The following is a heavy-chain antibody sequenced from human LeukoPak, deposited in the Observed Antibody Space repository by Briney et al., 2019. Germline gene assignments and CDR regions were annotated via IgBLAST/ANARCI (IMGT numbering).Heavy chain of an antibody. D-gene: IGHD5-18*01. V-gene: IGHV3-11*01. CDR1: GFTFSDYY. CDR2: ISSSGSTI. J-gene: IGHJ4*02. Sequence: GSLRLSCAASGFTFSDYYMSWIRQAPGKGLEWVSYISSSGSTIYYADSVKGRFTISRDNAKNSLYLQMNSLRAEDTAVYYCARLDSYGSDFDYWGQGTLVTVSS. CDR3: ARLDSYGSDFDY.